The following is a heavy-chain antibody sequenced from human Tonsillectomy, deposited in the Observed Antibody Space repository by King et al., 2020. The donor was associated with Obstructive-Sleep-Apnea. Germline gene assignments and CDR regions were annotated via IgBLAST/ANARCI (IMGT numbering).Heavy chain of an antibody. CDR2: IYHSGTT. Sequence: VQLQESGPGLVKPSGTLSLTCAVSGDSFSSSNWWSWVRQPPGKGLQWIGEIYHSGTTNYNPSLKSRVTLSLDKSKKQFSLKLSSVTAADTAVYYCARTTHGDYALDYWGQGTLVTVSS. CDR3: ARTTHGDYALDY. D-gene: IGHD4-17*01. J-gene: IGHJ4*02. CDR1: GDSFSSSNW. V-gene: IGHV4-4*02.